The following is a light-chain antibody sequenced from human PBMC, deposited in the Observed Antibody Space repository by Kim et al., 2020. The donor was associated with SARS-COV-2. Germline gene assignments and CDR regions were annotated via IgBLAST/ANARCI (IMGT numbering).Light chain of an antibody. CDR1: SLRSYY. CDR3: NSRDSSGNHYV. J-gene: IGLJ6*01. V-gene: IGLV3-19*01. Sequence: SSELTQDPAVSVALGQTVRITCQGDSLRSYYTSWYQQKPGQAPVLVLYDKKNRPSGIPDRFSGSNSGNTASLTITGAQAEDEADYYCNSRDSSGNHYV. CDR2: DKK.